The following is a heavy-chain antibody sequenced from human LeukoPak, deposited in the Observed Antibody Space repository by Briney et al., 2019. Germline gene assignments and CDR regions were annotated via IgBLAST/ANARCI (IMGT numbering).Heavy chain of an antibody. J-gene: IGHJ4*02. CDR1: GGTFSSAA. Sequence: ASVKVSCKTSGGTFSSAAISWVRQAPGQGLEWMGEIIPIFVATNYAQQFLDRVTITADESTSTAYLELSSLRSEDTAVYFCAREARFCSGDGCYPAFDYWGQGTLVTVSS. D-gene: IGHD2-15*01. V-gene: IGHV1-69*13. CDR3: AREARFCSGDGCYPAFDY. CDR2: IIPIFVAT.